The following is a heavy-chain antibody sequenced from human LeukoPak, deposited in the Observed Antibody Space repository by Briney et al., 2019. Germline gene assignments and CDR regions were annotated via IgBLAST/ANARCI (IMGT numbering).Heavy chain of an antibody. D-gene: IGHD2-2*01. J-gene: IGHJ3*02. CDR2: IYPGDSDT. V-gene: IGHV5-51*01. CDR1: GYSFTKYW. CDR3: ARQRGYCSSTSCYGGAFDI. Sequence: GESLKISCKGSGYSFTKYWIGWVRQMPGNGLEWMGIIYPGDSDTRYSPSFQGQVTLSADKSISTAYLQWSSLKASDTAVYYCARQRGYCSSTSCYGGAFDIWGQGTMVTVSS.